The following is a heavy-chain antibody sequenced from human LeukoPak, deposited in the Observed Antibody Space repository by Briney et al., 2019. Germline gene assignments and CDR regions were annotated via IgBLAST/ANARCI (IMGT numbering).Heavy chain of an antibody. CDR3: ARLTYYYGSGSFIDY. J-gene: IGHJ4*02. V-gene: IGHV4-39*01. D-gene: IGHD3-10*01. CDR2: IYYSGST. Sequence: PSETLSLTCTVSGGSISSSSDYWGWIRQPPGKGLEWIGCIYYSGSTYYNPSLKSRVTISVDTSKNQFSLKLSSVTAADTAVYYCARLTYYYGSGSFIDYWGQGTLVTVSS. CDR1: GGSISSSSDY.